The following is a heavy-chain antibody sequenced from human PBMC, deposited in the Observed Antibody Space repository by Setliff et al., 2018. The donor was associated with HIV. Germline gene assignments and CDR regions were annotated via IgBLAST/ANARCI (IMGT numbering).Heavy chain of an antibody. CDR1: GGTFSSYA. V-gene: IGHV1-69*10. Sequence: SVKVSCKASGGTFSSYAISWVRQAPGQGLEWMGGIIPILGLANYAQKFQGRVTITADESTSTAYMELSSLRSEDTAVYYCARSVSSMVRGVIGYGMDVWGQGTTVTVS. D-gene: IGHD3-10*01. CDR3: ARSVSSMVRGVIGYGMDV. J-gene: IGHJ6*02. CDR2: IIPILGLA.